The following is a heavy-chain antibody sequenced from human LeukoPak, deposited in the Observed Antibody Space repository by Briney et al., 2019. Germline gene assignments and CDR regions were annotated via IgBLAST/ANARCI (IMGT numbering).Heavy chain of an antibody. V-gene: IGHV4-34*01. CDR1: GGSFGADY. D-gene: IGHD1-26*01. Sequence: PSDTLSLTCAVDGGSFGADYWGWIRQHPPKGLGWIGAISHSGPTNKEGSLKSRVTISVDTSKNQFSLKLSSVTAADTAVYYCARGEWELTDYWGQGTLVTVSS. J-gene: IGHJ4*02. CDR2: ISHSGPT. CDR3: ARGEWELTDY.